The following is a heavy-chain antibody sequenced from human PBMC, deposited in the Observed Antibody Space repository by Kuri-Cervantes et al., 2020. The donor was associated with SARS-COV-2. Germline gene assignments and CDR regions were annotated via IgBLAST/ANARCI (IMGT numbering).Heavy chain of an antibody. CDR3: ARVPQGVAGSAFDI. J-gene: IGHJ3*02. Sequence: SETLSLTCSVSAGSMSSSSHYWGRVRQSPEKGLEWIGSIYYSGSAYYNPSLKSRVTILVDTSNNQFSLKLSSVTAADTAVYYCARVPQGVAGSAFDIWGQGTMVTVSS. V-gene: IGHV4-39*07. CDR1: AGSMSSSSHY. CDR2: IYYSGSA. D-gene: IGHD6-19*01.